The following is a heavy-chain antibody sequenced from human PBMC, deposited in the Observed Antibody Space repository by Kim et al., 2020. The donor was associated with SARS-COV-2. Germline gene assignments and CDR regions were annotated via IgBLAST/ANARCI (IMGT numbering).Heavy chain of an antibody. CDR1: GFTFGDYA. Sequence: GGSLRLSCTASGFTFGDYAMSWVRQAPGKGLEWVGFIRSKAYGGTTEYAASVKGRFTISRDDSKSIAYLQMNSLKTEDTAVYYCTRDPSIQLWSIKYYYSGMYVWGPGTTVTVSS. J-gene: IGHJ6*02. CDR3: TRDPSIQLWSIKYYYSGMYV. V-gene: IGHV3-49*04. CDR2: IRSKAYGGTT. D-gene: IGHD5-18*01.